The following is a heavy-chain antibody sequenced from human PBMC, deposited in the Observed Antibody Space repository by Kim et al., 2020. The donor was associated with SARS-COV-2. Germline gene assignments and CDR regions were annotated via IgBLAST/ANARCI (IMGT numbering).Heavy chain of an antibody. CDR2: ISSSSSYI. J-gene: IGHJ3*02. CDR1: GFTFSSYS. V-gene: IGHV3-21*01. Sequence: GGSLRLSCAASGFTFSSYSMNWVRQAPGKGLEWVSSISSSSSYIYYADSVKGRFTISRDNAKNSLYLQMNSLRAEDTAVYYCAREKRDYYDSSGYPSAFDIWGQGTMVTVSS. CDR3: AREKRDYYDSSGYPSAFDI. D-gene: IGHD3-22*01.